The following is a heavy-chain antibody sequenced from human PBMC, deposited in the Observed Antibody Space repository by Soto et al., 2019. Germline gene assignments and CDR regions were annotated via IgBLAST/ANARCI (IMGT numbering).Heavy chain of an antibody. CDR3: ARGDDSSSSWIYYYGMDV. CDR1: GFTFSDYY. D-gene: IGHD6-6*01. Sequence: PGGSLRLSCAASGFTFSDYYMSWIRQAPGKGLEWVSYISSSGSTIYYADSVKGRFTISRDNAKNSLYLQMNSLRAEDTAVYYCARGDDSSSSWIYYYGMDVWGQGTTVTVSS. J-gene: IGHJ6*02. V-gene: IGHV3-11*01. CDR2: ISSSGSTI.